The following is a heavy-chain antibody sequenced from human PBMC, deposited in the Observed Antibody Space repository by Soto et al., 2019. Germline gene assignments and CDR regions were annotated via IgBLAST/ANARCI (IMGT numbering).Heavy chain of an antibody. Sequence: ASVKVSCKASGYTFTSYDINWVRQATGQGLEWMGWMNPNSGNTGYAQKFQGRVTMTRNTSISTAYMELGSLRSEATAVYYCARMTTVTTMTFLYGMDVWGQGTTVTVSS. CDR1: GYTFTSYD. V-gene: IGHV1-8*01. CDR3: ARMTTVTTMTFLYGMDV. CDR2: MNPNSGNT. J-gene: IGHJ6*02. D-gene: IGHD4-17*01.